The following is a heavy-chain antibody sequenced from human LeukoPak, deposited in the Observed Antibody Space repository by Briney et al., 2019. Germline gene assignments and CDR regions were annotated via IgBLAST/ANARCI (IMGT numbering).Heavy chain of an antibody. V-gene: IGHV1-2*02. CDR1: GYTFTDYY. CDR2: INPKNGGT. D-gene: IGHD4-23*01. CDR3: ARISGGSWAIHFDY. Sequence: GASVKVSCKASGYTFTDYYIHWVRQAPGQGLEWMGWINPKNGGTKYAQKFQGTVNMTRDTSITTAYMELSSLRSDDTAVYYCARISGGSWAIHFDYWGQGTLVTVSS. J-gene: IGHJ4*02.